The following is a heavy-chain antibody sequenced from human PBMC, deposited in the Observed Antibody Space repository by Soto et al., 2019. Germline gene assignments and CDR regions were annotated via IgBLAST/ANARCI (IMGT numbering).Heavy chain of an antibody. CDR3: AKRPLKFEGSYFDY. CDR1: GFTFTNYP. V-gene: IGHV3-23*01. D-gene: IGHD3-10*01. CDR2: ISGSGGST. J-gene: IGHJ4*02. Sequence: EVQVLDSGGGLVQPGGSLRLSCAASGFTFTNYPMAWVRQAPAKGLEWVSTISGSGGSTFYADSVKGRFTNSRDNSKNTVYLQMNSLRVDDTAVYYCAKRPLKFEGSYFDYWGQGTLVTVSS.